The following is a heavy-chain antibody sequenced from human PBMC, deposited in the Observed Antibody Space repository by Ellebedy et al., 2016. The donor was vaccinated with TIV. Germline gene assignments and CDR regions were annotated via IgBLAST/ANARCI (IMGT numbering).Heavy chain of an antibody. Sequence: SETLSLTXTVSGDSVTNGRFYWSWFRQPPGKEMEWIGYIHYSGSTNYNPSLKSRVTMSVDTPKNQFSLELSSVTAADTAVYYCAKLGNPAQAAAGTGYWGQGTLVTVSS. CDR1: GDSVTNGRFY. J-gene: IGHJ4*02. V-gene: IGHV4-61*01. CDR2: IHYSGST. CDR3: AKLGNPAQAAAGTGY. D-gene: IGHD6-13*01.